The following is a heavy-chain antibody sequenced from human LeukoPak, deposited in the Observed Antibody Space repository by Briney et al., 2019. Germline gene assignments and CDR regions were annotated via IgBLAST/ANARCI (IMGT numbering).Heavy chain of an antibody. D-gene: IGHD3-16*01. V-gene: IGHV3-48*04. Sequence: GGSLRLSCAASGFTFSGHSMNWVRQAPGKGLEWVSYITSGSSTIYYADSVKGRFTISRDNAKNSLYLQMNSLRAEDTAVYYCAKRVTQFGGEFAPFDYWGQGTQVAVSS. CDR2: ITSGSSTI. J-gene: IGHJ4*02. CDR3: AKRVTQFGGEFAPFDY. CDR1: GFTFSGHS.